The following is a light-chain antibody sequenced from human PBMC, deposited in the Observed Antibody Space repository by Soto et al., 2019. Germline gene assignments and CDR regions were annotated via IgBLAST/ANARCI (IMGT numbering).Light chain of an antibody. J-gene: IGLJ1*01. Sequence: QSVLTQSPSASASLGASVKLTCTLSSGHSNYAIAWHQQQPEKGPRYLMTLNSDGSHRKGDGIPDRFSGSSSGAERYLTISSLQSEDEADYYCQTWGTGIRVFGTGTKLTVL. V-gene: IGLV4-69*01. CDR3: QTWGTGIRV. CDR2: LNSDGSH. CDR1: SGHSNYA.